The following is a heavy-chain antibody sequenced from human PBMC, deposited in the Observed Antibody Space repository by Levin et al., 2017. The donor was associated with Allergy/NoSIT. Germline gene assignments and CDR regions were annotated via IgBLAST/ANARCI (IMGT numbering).Heavy chain of an antibody. J-gene: IGHJ4*02. CDR3: ARDNFATPGELDY. Sequence: PGGSLRLSCTASGFVVSRNHMSWVRQAPGKGLEWLSVTYSGGTTYFRDSVKGRFTIVRDNYKNTLYLQMESLRVEDTAIYYWARDNFATPGELDYWGQGTLVTVSS. D-gene: IGHD5-12*01. CDR1: GFVVSRNH. V-gene: IGHV3-53*01. CDR2: TYSGGTT.